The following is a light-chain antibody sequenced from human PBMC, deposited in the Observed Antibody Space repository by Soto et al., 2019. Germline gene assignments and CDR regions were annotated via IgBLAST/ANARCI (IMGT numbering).Light chain of an antibody. CDR1: QSIGAP. Sequence: DIQMTQSPSTLYASVGDRVTITCRASQSIGAPLAWFQQKPGKAPNLLIYKASSLESGVPSRFSGSGSVTEFTLTISTLQPDDFATYYCQQYNSSPLTFGGGTKVEIK. V-gene: IGKV1-5*03. CDR3: QQYNSSPLT. CDR2: KAS. J-gene: IGKJ4*01.